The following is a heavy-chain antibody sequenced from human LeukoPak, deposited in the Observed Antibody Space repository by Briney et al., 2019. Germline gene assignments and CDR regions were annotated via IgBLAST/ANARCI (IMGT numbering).Heavy chain of an antibody. CDR1: GGSISSSSYY. D-gene: IGHD3-3*01. Sequence: PSETLSLTCTVSGGSISSSSYYWGWIRQPPGKGLEWVSAISGGSADYADSVKGRFSISIDNSKNTLYLQMNSLRAEDTAVYYCAKDRSSRYDFWSGSFSHYYYYYMDVWGKGTTVTVSS. CDR2: ISGGSA. CDR3: AKDRSSRYDFWSGSFSHYYYYYMDV. J-gene: IGHJ6*03. V-gene: IGHV3-23*01.